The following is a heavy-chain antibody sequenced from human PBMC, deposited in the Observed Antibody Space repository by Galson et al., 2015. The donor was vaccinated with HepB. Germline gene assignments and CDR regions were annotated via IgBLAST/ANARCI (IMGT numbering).Heavy chain of an antibody. Sequence: LSLTCTVSGGSISSYYWSWIRQPPGKGLEWIGYIYYSGSTNYNPSLKSRVTISVDTSKNQFSLKLSSVTAADTAVYYCARFRDFRYFDYWGQGTLVTVSS. CDR2: IYYSGST. CDR1: GGSISSYY. V-gene: IGHV4-59*01. CDR3: ARFRDFRYFDY. D-gene: IGHD2/OR15-2a*01. J-gene: IGHJ4*02.